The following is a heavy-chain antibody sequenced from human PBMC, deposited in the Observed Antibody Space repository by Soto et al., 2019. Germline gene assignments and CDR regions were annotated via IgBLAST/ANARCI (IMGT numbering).Heavy chain of an antibody. D-gene: IGHD3-3*01. CDR2: ISSSGSTI. V-gene: IGHV3-11*01. CDR1: GFTFSDYY. Sequence: GGSLRLSCAASGFTFSDYYMSWIRQAPGKGLEWVSYISSSGSTIYYADSVKGRFTISRDNAKNSLYLQMNSLRAEDTAVYYCARDTLTYYDFWSGYYEGRYMDVWGKGTTVTVSS. CDR3: ARDTLTYYDFWSGYYEGRYMDV. J-gene: IGHJ6*03.